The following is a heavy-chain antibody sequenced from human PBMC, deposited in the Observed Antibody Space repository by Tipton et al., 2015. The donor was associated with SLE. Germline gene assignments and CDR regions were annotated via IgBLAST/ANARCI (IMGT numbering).Heavy chain of an antibody. CDR1: GFTFSTYV. CDR2: IWYDGSNT. J-gene: IGHJ6*03. Sequence: SLRLSCAASGFTFSTYVMHWVRQAPGKGLEWVAVIWYDGSNTYYGDSVKGRFTISRDNSKNTLYLQMNSLRAEDTAVYYCARDYDDFLYYMDVWGKGTTVTVSS. CDR3: ARDYDDFLYYMDV. V-gene: IGHV3-33*08. D-gene: IGHD4-17*01.